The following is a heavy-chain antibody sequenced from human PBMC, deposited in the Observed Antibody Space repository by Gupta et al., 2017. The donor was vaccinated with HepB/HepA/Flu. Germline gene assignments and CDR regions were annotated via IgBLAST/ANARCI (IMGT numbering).Heavy chain of an antibody. CDR3: ARKDYSMDL. V-gene: IGHV3-48*03. D-gene: IGHD2-21*01. CDR2: INGTGAIV. Sequence: EVKRVESGVGLKQPGVCLRLSCVPSGFNVTHFKMNWVRQVPGKGLEWISYINGTGAIVHYADFVRGRFTISRDISKNSLYLEMNNLRVEDAGIYYCARKDYSMDLWGQGTTVTVSS. J-gene: IGHJ6*02. CDR1: GFNVTHFK.